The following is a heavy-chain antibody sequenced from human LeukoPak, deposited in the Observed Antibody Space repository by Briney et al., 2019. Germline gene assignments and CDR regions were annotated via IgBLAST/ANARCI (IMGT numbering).Heavy chain of an antibody. Sequence: SETLSLTCTVSGGSISSYYWSWIRQPPGKGLEWIGYIYYSGSTNYNPSLKSRVTISVDTSKDQFSLKLSSVTAADTAVYYCARDYSSGWSDWGQGTLVTVSS. CDR2: IYYSGST. V-gene: IGHV4-59*01. D-gene: IGHD6-19*01. CDR1: GGSISSYY. J-gene: IGHJ4*02. CDR3: ARDYSSGWSD.